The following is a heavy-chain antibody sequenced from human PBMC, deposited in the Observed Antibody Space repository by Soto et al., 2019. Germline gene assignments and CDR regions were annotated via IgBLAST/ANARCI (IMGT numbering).Heavy chain of an antibody. Sequence: EAQVLESGGGLAQPGGSLRLSCATSGFTFSGYAMSWVRQTPGKGLEWVSGISASGENTYYADSVEGRFIISRDKSKNTLFLHMNSLRAEDTAVYFCGNSPGRVSAPEASGYWGRGNLVIVSS. J-gene: IGHJ4*02. V-gene: IGHV3-23*01. CDR3: GNSPGRVSAPEASGY. CDR1: GFTFSGYA. D-gene: IGHD3-3*01. CDR2: ISASGENT.